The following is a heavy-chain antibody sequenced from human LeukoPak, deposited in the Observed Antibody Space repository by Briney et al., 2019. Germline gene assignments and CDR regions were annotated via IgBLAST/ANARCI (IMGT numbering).Heavy chain of an antibody. CDR3: ATQDSSDYSYYFDY. V-gene: IGHV1-69*02. Sequence: SVKVSCKASGYTFTGYYMHWVRQAPGQGLEWMGRIIPILGIANYAQKFQGRVTITADKSTSTAYMELSSLRSEDTAVYYCATQDSSDYSYYFDYWGQGTLVTVSS. CDR1: GYTFTGYY. D-gene: IGHD3-22*01. J-gene: IGHJ4*02. CDR2: IIPILGIA.